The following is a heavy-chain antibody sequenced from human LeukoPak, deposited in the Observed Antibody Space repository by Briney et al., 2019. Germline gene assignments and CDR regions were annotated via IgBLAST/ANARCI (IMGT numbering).Heavy chain of an antibody. Sequence: GESLKISCKDSRYSFTNYCIGWVHPIPGKGLELMGIIYPGVSNNTYRPPFQGQVTISADKSIRTAYLQWSSLKASDTAIYYCAKRPGRHAPWVSWGQGTLVTVSS. CDR2: IYPGVSNN. J-gene: IGHJ5*02. V-gene: IGHV5-51*07. CDR1: RYSFTNYC. CDR3: AKRPGRHAPWVS. D-gene: IGHD1-1*01.